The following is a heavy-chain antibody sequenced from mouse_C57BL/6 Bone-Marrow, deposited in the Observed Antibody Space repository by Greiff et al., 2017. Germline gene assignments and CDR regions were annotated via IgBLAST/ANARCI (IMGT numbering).Heavy chain of an antibody. CDR1: GFTFSSYA. CDR3: ARHYSTIFDY. D-gene: IGHD2-5*01. V-gene: IGHV5-4*01. CDR2: ISDGGSYT. J-gene: IGHJ2*01. Sequence: EVHLVESGGGLVKPGGSLKLSCAASGFTFSSYAMSWVRQTPEKRLEWVATISDGGSYTYYPDNVKGRFTISRDNAKNNLYLQMSHRKSEDTAMYYCARHYSTIFDYWGQGTTLTVSS.